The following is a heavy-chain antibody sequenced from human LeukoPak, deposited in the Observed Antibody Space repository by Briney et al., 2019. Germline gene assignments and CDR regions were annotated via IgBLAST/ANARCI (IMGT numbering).Heavy chain of an antibody. CDR1: GFTVSSNY. CDR2: IYSGGST. Sequence: GGSLRLSCAASGFTVSSNYMSWVRQAPGKGLEWVSVIYSGGSTYYADSVKGRFTISRDNSKNTLYLQMNSLRAEDTAVYYCAKVPNWKYLWFDPWGQGTLVTVSS. J-gene: IGHJ5*02. CDR3: AKVPNWKYLWFDP. V-gene: IGHV3-53*01. D-gene: IGHD1-7*01.